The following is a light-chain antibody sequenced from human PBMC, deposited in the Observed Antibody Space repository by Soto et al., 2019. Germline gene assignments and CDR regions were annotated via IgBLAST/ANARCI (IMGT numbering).Light chain of an antibody. Sequence: EIVLTQSPGTLSLSPVERATLSCMASRSLSSNSLAWYQQKPGQAPRLLIYDASSRATGIPDRFSGSGSGTDFTLTISRLEPEDFAVFYCQQYGDSPRTFGQGTKVDIK. V-gene: IGKV3-20*01. J-gene: IGKJ1*01. CDR2: DAS. CDR1: RSLSSNS. CDR3: QQYGDSPRT.